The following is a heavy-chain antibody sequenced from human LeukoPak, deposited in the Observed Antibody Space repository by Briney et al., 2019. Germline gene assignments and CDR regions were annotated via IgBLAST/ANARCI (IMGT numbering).Heavy chain of an antibody. D-gene: IGHD6-13*01. Sequence: SETLSLTCAVYGGSFSGYYWSWIRQPPGKGVEWIGEINHSGSTNYNPSLKSRVTISVDTSKNQFSLKLSSVTVADTAVYYCARGPLGSSWHYYYYYGMDVWGQGTTVTVSS. CDR1: GGSFSGYY. J-gene: IGHJ6*02. CDR3: ARGPLGSSWHYYYYYGMDV. CDR2: INHSGST. V-gene: IGHV4-34*01.